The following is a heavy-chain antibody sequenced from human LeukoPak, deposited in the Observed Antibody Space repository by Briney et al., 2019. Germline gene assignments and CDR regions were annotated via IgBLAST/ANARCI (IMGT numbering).Heavy chain of an antibody. CDR3: ARKESIRDVEWFPYYFDF. V-gene: IGHV3-7*01. D-gene: IGHD3-3*01. CDR2: IKQDGSEQ. Sequence: GGSLRLSCGASGFTFSSYWMSWVRQAPGKGLEWVANIKQDGSEQYYVDSVKGRFTISRDNAKNPVYLQMNSLRDEDTAVYYCARKESIRDVEWFPYYFDFGGHGILVSVSS. CDR1: GFTFSSYW. J-gene: IGHJ4*01.